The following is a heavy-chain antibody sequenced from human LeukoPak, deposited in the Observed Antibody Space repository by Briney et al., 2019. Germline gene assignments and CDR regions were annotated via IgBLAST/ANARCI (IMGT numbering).Heavy chain of an antibody. V-gene: IGHV4-4*02. J-gene: IGHJ5*02. CDR3: ARLGALDSYITTCDP. D-gene: IGHD1-1*01. Sequence: PSETLSLTCAVSGGSISSSNWWSWVRQPPGKGLEWIGYIYYSGSTNYNPSLKSRVTISVDTSKNQFSLKLSSVTAADTAVYYCARLGALDSYITTCDPWGQGTLVTVSS. CDR1: GGSISSSNW. CDR2: IYYSGST.